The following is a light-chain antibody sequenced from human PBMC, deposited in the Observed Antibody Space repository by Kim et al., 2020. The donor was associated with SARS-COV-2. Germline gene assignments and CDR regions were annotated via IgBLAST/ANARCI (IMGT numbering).Light chain of an antibody. CDR2: EVS. Sequence: LSQGEGAPPSCRAIRSVSGYIARYQQKPGQAPRVLFYEVSNRATGIPARFSGSGSGTDFSLSISSLWPEDFAVYYCQQRSNGPITFGQGTRLEIK. V-gene: IGKV3-11*01. CDR1: RSVSGY. CDR3: QQRSNGPIT. J-gene: IGKJ5*01.